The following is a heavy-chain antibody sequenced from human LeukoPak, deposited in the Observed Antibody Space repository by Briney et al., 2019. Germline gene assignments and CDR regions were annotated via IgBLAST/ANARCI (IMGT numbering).Heavy chain of an antibody. V-gene: IGHV3-23*01. D-gene: IGHD3-3*01. Sequence: GGSLRLSCVASGFTFSSYGMSWVRQAPGKGLEWVSAIGGNGGGTYYADSVKGRFTISRDNSKNTLYLQMNSLRAEDTAVYYCGITIFGVVIHPIDYWGQGTLVTVSS. J-gene: IGHJ4*02. CDR1: GFTFSSYG. CDR2: IGGNGGGT. CDR3: GITIFGVVIHPIDY.